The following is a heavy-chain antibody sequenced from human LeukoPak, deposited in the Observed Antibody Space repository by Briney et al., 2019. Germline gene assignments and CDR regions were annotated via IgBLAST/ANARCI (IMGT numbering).Heavy chain of an antibody. D-gene: IGHD2-2*01. CDR3: ARQRRNDCGSPSCYIDY. Sequence: SETLSLTCTVSGGSISSSSYYWGWIRQPPGKGLEWIGSMSYSGSSYYNPSLKSRVTISGDTSKNQFSLKLSSVTVADAAVYYCARQRRNDCGSPSCYIDYWGQGTLVTVSS. CDR2: MSYSGSS. V-gene: IGHV4-39*01. CDR1: GGSISSSSYY. J-gene: IGHJ4*02.